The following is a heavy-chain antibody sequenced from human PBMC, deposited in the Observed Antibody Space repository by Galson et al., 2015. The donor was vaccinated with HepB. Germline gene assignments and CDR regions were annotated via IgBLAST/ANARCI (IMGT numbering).Heavy chain of an antibody. D-gene: IGHD1-26*01. CDR1: GFTFSSYA. J-gene: IGHJ4*02. V-gene: IGHV3-23*01. CDR3: AKTTMQWELLPGDY. CDR2: FSGSGGST. Sequence: SLRLSCAASGFTFSSYAMSWVRQAPGKGLEWVSAFSGSGGSTYYADSVKGRFTVSRDNSKNTLYLQMNNLRAEDMAKYYCAKTTMQWELLPGDYWGQGTLVTVSS.